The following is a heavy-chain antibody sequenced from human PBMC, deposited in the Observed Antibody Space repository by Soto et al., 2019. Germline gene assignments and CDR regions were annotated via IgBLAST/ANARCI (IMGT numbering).Heavy chain of an antibody. CDR1: GFTFSSYG. CDR2: IWYDGSNK. Sequence: QVQLVESGGGVVQPGRSLRLSCAASGFTFSSYGMHWVRQAPGKGLEWVAVIWYDGSNKYYADSVTGRFTISRDNSKNTLYLQMNSLRAEDTAVYYCARGEYSYGRFDYWGQGTLVTVSS. D-gene: IGHD5-18*01. J-gene: IGHJ4*02. V-gene: IGHV3-33*01. CDR3: ARGEYSYGRFDY.